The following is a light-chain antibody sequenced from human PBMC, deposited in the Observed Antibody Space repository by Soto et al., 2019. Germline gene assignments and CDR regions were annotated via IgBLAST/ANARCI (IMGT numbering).Light chain of an antibody. CDR1: QSINNW. J-gene: IGKJ2*01. V-gene: IGKV1-5*01. CDR2: DAS. Sequence: DIQMTQSPSTLSASVGDRVTITCRASQSINNWLAWYQQKPGKAPKVLIYDASTLDIGVPSRFSGSGFGTEFSLTISSLQTYDFATFYCQHYKSYSYTFGQGTKLEVK. CDR3: QHYKSYSYT.